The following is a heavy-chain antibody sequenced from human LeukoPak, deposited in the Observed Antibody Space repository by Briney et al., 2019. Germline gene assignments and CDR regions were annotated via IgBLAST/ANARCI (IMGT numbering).Heavy chain of an antibody. J-gene: IGHJ4*02. D-gene: IGHD3-10*01. CDR2: ISGSGGST. V-gene: IGHV3-23*01. Sequence: GGSLRLSCAASGFTFSSYAMSWVRQAPGKGPEWVSAISGSGGSTYYADSVKGRFTISRDNSKNTLYLQMNSLRAEDTAVYYCAKDRKVYGSGSYYSPLDYWGQGTLVTVSS. CDR1: GFTFSSYA. CDR3: AKDRKVYGSGSYYSPLDY.